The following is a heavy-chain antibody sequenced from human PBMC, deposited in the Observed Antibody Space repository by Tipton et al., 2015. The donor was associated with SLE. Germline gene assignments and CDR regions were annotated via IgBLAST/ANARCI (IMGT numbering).Heavy chain of an antibody. CDR2: INHSGST. CDR3: ARVRGSRSSVHY. Sequence: TLSLTCAVSGGSISSSNWWSWVRQPPGKGLEWIGEINHSGSTNYNPSLKSRVTISVDTSKNQFSLKLSSVTAADTAVYYCARVRGSRSSVHYWGQGTLATISS. CDR1: GGSISSSNW. J-gene: IGHJ4*02. D-gene: IGHD6-6*01. V-gene: IGHV4-4*02.